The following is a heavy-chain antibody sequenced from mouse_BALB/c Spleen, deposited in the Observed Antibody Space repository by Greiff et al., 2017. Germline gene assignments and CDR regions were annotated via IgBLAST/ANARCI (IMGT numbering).Heavy chain of an antibody. D-gene: IGHD1-2*01. Sequence: VQLQQSGPELVKPGASVKMSCKASGYTFTSYVMHWVKQKPGQGLEWIGYINPYNDGTKYNEKFKGKATLTSDKSSSTAYMELSSLTSEDSAVYYCARDAHYYGYWYFDVWGAGTTVTVSS. CDR1: GYTFTSYV. CDR2: INPYNDGT. V-gene: IGHV1-14*01. J-gene: IGHJ1*01. CDR3: ARDAHYYGYWYFDV.